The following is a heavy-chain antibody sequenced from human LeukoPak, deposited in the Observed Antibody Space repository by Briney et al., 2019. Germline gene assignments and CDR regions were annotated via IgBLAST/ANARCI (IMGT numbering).Heavy chain of an antibody. CDR1: GFTFNNYP. D-gene: IGHD2-2*02. Sequence: PGGSLRLSCAASGFTFNNYPMSWVRQAPGKGLEWVSSISENGGYTYYADSVKGRFTISRDNSNNTVNLQMNSLRAGDMAVYYCAKYTAKAPRRDLDYWGQGTLVTVSS. CDR2: ISENGGYT. J-gene: IGHJ4*02. V-gene: IGHV3-23*01. CDR3: AKYTAKAPRRDLDY.